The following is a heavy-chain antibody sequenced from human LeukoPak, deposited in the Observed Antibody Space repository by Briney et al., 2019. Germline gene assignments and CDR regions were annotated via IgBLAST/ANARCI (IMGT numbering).Heavy chain of an antibody. V-gene: IGHV3-43*02. CDR1: RFIQYPW. Sequence: GGSERLLCSVWRFIQYPWHAQGPRQAPGKGLQWISLISADGGSTYYADSVKGRFTISRDNSRNSLYLQMYNLTTGDTAFYDSAKDQWGTGVWYRPRATGRPYYWGQGTLLTVSS. J-gene: IGHJ4*02. D-gene: IGHD2-8*01. CDR2: ISADGGST. CDR3: AKDQWGTGVWYRPRATGRPYY.